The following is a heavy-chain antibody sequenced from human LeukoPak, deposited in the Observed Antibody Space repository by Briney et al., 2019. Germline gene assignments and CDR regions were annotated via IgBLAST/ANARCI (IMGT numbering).Heavy chain of an antibody. CDR1: GFTVSSNY. Sequence: PGGSLRLSCAASGFTVSSNYMSWVRQAPGKGLEWVSVIYSGGSTYYADSVKGRFTISRDNSKNTLYLQMNSLRAEDTAVYYCARDRTYCGGDCSVSWGQGTLVTVSS. J-gene: IGHJ5*02. CDR2: IYSGGST. D-gene: IGHD2-21*02. CDR3: ARDRTYCGGDCSVS. V-gene: IGHV3-66*01.